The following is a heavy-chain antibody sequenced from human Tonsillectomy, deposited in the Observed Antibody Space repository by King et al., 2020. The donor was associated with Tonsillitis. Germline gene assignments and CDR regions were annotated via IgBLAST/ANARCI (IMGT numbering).Heavy chain of an antibody. Sequence: VQLPQWGAGLLKPSETLSLTCAVYGGSFNGYYWSWIRQSPGKGLEWIGEINHTGSTNYNPSLKSRVTISVDTSKNQVSLNLNSVTAADTAVYYCAAERDGYKRGWGQGMLVTVSS. D-gene: IGHD5-24*01. CDR1: GGSFNGYY. CDR3: AAERDGYKRG. V-gene: IGHV4-34*01. J-gene: IGHJ4*01. CDR2: INHTGST.